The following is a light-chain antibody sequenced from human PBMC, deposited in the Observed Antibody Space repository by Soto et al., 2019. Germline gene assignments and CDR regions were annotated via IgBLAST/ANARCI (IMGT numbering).Light chain of an antibody. V-gene: IGLV2-8*01. Sequence: QSVLTQPPSASGSPGQSVTISCTGTSSDVGGYNHVSWYQQHPGKAPRLMISEVTKRPSGVPDRFSGSRSGNTASLTVSGLQAEDEADYYCVAWDDSLSGLVFGTGTKLTVL. CDR2: EVT. CDR3: VAWDDSLSGLV. J-gene: IGLJ1*01. CDR1: SSDVGGYNH.